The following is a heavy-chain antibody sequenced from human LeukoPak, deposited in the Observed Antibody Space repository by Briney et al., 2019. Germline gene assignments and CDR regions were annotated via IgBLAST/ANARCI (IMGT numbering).Heavy chain of an antibody. CDR1: GFTFSSYW. Sequence: GGSLRLSCAASGFTFSSYWMSWVRQAPGKGLEWVANIKQDGSEKYYVDSVKGRFTISRDNAKNSLYLQMNSLRAEDTAVYYCARDYAIFGVVTPMDYWGQRTLVTVSS. CDR2: IKQDGSEK. J-gene: IGHJ4*02. D-gene: IGHD3-3*01. V-gene: IGHV3-7*01. CDR3: ARDYAIFGVVTPMDY.